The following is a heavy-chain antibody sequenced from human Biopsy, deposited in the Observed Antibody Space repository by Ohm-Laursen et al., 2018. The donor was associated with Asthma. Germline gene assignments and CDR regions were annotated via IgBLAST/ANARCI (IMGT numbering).Heavy chain of an antibody. Sequence: SVKVSCKASGYTFISYAIHWVRQAPGQRLEWMGWINAGNGNTKYSQKFQGRVTITRDTSASTAYMELSSLRSEDTAVYYCARTYYDFLTGQVIDAFAIWGQGTMVTVAS. CDR2: INAGNGNT. D-gene: IGHD3-9*01. CDR1: GYTFISYA. J-gene: IGHJ3*02. V-gene: IGHV1-3*01. CDR3: ARTYYDFLTGQVIDAFAI.